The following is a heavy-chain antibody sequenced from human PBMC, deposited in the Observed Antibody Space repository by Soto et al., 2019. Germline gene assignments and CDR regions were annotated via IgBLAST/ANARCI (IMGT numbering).Heavy chain of an antibody. V-gene: IGHV3-11*01. D-gene: IGHD3-9*01. Sequence: GGSLRLSCAASGFTFSDYYMSWIRQAPGKGLEWVSYISSSGSTIYYADSVKGRFTISRDNAKNSLYLQMNSLRAEDTAVYYCASHYYDILTGYYRDYWGQGTLVTSPQ. CDR3: ASHYYDILTGYYRDY. CDR2: ISSSGSTI. CDR1: GFTFSDYY. J-gene: IGHJ4*02.